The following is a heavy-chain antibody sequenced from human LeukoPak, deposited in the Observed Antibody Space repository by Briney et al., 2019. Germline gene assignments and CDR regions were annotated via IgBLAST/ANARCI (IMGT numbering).Heavy chain of an antibody. J-gene: IGHJ4*02. CDR3: AREGDPMIVVVKFDY. CDR1: GGSFSGYY. V-gene: IGHV4-34*01. CDR2: INHSGST. Sequence: SETLSLTCAVYGGSFSGYYWSWIRQPPGKGLEWIGEINHSGSTNYNPSLKSRVTISVDTSKNQFSLKLSSVTAADTAVYYCAREGDPMIVVVKFDYWGQGTLVTVSS. D-gene: IGHD3-22*01.